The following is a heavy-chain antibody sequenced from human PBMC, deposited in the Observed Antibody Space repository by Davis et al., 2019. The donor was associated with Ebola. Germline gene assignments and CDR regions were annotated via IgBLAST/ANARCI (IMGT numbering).Heavy chain of an antibody. Sequence: ASVQVSCKVSGYTLTELSMHWVRQAPAQELEWMGIINPSGGSTSYAQKFQGRVTMTRDTSTSTVYMELSSLRSEDTAVYYCARDLRPYDFWSGYNYWGQGTLVTVSS. CDR2: INPSGGST. V-gene: IGHV1-46*03. J-gene: IGHJ4*02. CDR3: ARDLRPYDFWSGYNY. CDR1: GYTLTELS. D-gene: IGHD3-3*01.